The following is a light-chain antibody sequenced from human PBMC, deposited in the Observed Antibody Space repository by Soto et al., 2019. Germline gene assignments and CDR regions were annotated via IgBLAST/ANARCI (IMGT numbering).Light chain of an antibody. J-gene: IGKJ5*01. CDR2: GAS. Sequence: EIVMMQSPATLSVSPGERATLSCRASQSVSSNLAWYQQKPGQAPRLLIYGASTRATGIPARFSGSGSGTEFTLTISSLRSEAFAVYYCQQYNNWLINFGQGTRLEIK. V-gene: IGKV3-15*01. CDR1: QSVSSN. CDR3: QQYNNWLIN.